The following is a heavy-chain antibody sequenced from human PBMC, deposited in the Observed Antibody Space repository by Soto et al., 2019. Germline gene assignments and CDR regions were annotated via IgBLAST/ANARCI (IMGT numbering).Heavy chain of an antibody. J-gene: IGHJ3*02. Sequence: PGESLKISCAASGFTFSSYAMSWVRQAPGKGLEWVSAISGSGGSTYYADSVKGRFTISRDNSKNTLYLQMNSLRAEDTAVYYCAKAYDRGHDLGYDAFDNWGQGTMVTVXS. CDR3: AKAYDRGHDLGYDAFDN. CDR1: GFTFSSYA. V-gene: IGHV3-23*01. CDR2: ISGSGGST. D-gene: IGHD5-12*01.